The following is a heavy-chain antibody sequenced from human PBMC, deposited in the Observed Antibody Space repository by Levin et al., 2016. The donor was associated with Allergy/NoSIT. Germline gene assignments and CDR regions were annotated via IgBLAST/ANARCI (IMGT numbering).Heavy chain of an antibody. D-gene: IGHD2-2*01. V-gene: IGHV3-53*05. Sequence: GGSLRLSCAASGFTVSNNYMSWVRQPPGRGLEWLSVTYSGGNTHYADSVKGRFTTSRDNSKNTLYLQMNSLRAEDTAVYYCARDVVVVPAAISGVYYYGMDVWGQGTTVTVSS. CDR3: ARDVVVVPAAISGVYYYGMDV. CDR2: TYSGGNT. J-gene: IGHJ6*02. CDR1: GFTVSNNY.